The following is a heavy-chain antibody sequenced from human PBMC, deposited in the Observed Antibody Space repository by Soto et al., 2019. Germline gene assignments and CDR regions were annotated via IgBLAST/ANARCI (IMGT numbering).Heavy chain of an antibody. CDR2: ISGSDDST. Sequence: EVQLLESGGGLVQPGESLRLSCAASGFTFSSYAMSWVRQAPGKGLEWVSVISGSDDSTYYADSVKGRFTISRDNSKNTMYLQMNSLRAEYRAVYYCAKRSSSSTFDYWGQGTLVTVSS. V-gene: IGHV3-23*01. CDR1: GFTFSSYA. D-gene: IGHD6-6*01. CDR3: AKRSSSSTFDY. J-gene: IGHJ4*02.